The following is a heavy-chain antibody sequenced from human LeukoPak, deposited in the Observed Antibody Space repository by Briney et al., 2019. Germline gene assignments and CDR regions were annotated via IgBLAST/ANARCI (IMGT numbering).Heavy chain of an antibody. V-gene: IGHV3-30-3*01. J-gene: IGHJ1*01. Sequence: QPGGSLRLSCAASGFTFSSYAMHWVRQAPGKGLEWVAVISYDGSNKYYADSVKGRFTISRDNAKNSLYLQMNSLRAEDTAVYYCSSGWYEGYFQHWGQGALVTVSS. CDR3: SSGWYEGYFQH. D-gene: IGHD6-19*01. CDR2: ISYDGSNK. CDR1: GFTFSSYA.